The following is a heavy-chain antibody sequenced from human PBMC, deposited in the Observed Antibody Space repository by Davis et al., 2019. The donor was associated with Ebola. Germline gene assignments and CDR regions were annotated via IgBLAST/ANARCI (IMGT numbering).Heavy chain of an antibody. CDR1: GGTFSSYA. CDR3: ARAVVVPYYGMDV. CDR2: IIPILGIA. V-gene: IGHV1-69*04. D-gene: IGHD2-2*01. Sequence: SVKVSCKASGGTFSSYAISWVRQAPGQGLEWMGRIIPILGIANYAQKFQGRVTITADKSTSTAYMELSSLRSEDTAVYYCARAVVVPYYGMDVWGQGTTVTVSS. J-gene: IGHJ6*02.